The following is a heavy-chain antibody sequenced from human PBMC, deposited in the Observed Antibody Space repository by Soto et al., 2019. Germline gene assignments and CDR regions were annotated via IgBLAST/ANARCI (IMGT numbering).Heavy chain of an antibody. CDR3: ARDHPSSIAAPDYYYYGMDV. Sequence: XVSLRLSCAASGFTFNSYSMNWVQQAPGKGLEWVSSISSSSSYIYYADSVKGRFTISRDNAKNSLYLQMNSLRAEDTAVYYCARDHPSSIAAPDYYYYGMDVWGQGTTVTVSS. D-gene: IGHD6-6*01. J-gene: IGHJ6*02. CDR2: ISSSSSYI. V-gene: IGHV3-21*01. CDR1: GFTFNSYS.